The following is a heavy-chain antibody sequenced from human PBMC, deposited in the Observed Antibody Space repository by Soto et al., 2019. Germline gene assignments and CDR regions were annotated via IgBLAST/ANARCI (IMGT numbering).Heavy chain of an antibody. V-gene: IGHV3-30-3*01. Sequence: QVQLVESGGGVVQPGRSLRLSCAASGFTFSSYAMHWVRQAPGKGLEWVAVISYDGSNKYYADSVKGRFTISRDNSKNTLYLQMXXLXAXXTAVYYCARWAHGNSSSSGWGTALRVRYYYYGMDVWGQGTTVTVSS. CDR2: ISYDGSNK. D-gene: IGHD6-6*01. CDR3: ARWAHGNSSSSGWGTALRVRYYYYGMDV. CDR1: GFTFSSYA. J-gene: IGHJ6*02.